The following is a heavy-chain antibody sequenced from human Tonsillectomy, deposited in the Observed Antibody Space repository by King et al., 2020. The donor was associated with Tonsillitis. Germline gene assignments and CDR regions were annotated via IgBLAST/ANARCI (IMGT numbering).Heavy chain of an antibody. D-gene: IGHD3-10*01. CDR2: FDPEDGER. V-gene: IGHV1-24*01. CDR3: ATVAPITMVRGVIHGSLDY. Sequence: QLVQSGAEVKKPGASVKVSCKVSGDTLTELSMHWVRQAPGKELEWMGGFDPEDGERVYAQKFQGRVTMTEDTSTDTAYMELSSLRSEDTAVYYCATVAPITMVRGVIHGSLDYWGQGTLVTVSS. J-gene: IGHJ4*02. CDR1: GDTLTELS.